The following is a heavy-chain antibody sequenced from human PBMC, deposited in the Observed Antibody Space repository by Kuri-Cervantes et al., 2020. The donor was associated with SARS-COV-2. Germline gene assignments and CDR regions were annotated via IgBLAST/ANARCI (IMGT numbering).Heavy chain of an antibody. D-gene: IGHD2-15*01. CDR2: IDCYNGRT. J-gene: IGHJ4*02. CDR1: AYTFTSYG. CDR3: VRDPNCSAGNCYFDY. V-gene: IGHV1-18*01. Sequence: ASVKVSCKASAYTFTSYGISWVRQAPGQELEWMAWIDCYNGRTEYARTLQGRLTVTTDASTSTAYMELRSLRSDDTDVYYCVRDPNCSAGNCYFDYWGQGTQVTVSS.